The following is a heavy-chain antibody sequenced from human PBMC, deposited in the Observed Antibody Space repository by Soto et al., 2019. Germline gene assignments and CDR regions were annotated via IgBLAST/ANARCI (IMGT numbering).Heavy chain of an antibody. CDR2: ISSDGNNQ. Sequence: QVQLVESGGGVVQPGTSLRLSCAASGFTSSSFVIHWVRQAPGKGLEWLAVISSDGNNQYYADSVKGRFTISRDNSKKTLYLQVNRLRAEDTAVYSCAKERGVLDAFDIWGQGTTVTVS. V-gene: IGHV3-30*18. D-gene: IGHD3-10*01. J-gene: IGHJ3*02. CDR3: AKERGVLDAFDI. CDR1: GFTSSSFV.